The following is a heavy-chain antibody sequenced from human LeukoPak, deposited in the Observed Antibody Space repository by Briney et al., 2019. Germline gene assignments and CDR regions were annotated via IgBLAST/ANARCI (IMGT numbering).Heavy chain of an antibody. CDR2: ISSSGSTK. Sequence: GGSLRLSCAASGFTFSSYEMNWVRQAPGKGLEWVSYISSSGSTKYYADSVKGRFTVSRDNAKNSLYLQMNSLRAEDTAVYYCARASITMVRGELVYYFDFWGQGTLVTVSS. V-gene: IGHV3-48*03. CDR1: GFTFSSYE. D-gene: IGHD3-10*01. J-gene: IGHJ4*02. CDR3: ARASITMVRGELVYYFDF.